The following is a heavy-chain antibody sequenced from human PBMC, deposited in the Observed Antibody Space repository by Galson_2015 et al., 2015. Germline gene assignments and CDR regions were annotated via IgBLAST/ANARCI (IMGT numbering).Heavy chain of an antibody. CDR3: ARVGEGADSSGWYGDAFDI. CDR1: GYTFTSYG. Sequence: SVKVSCKASGYTFTSYGISWVRQAPGQGLEWMGWISAYNGNTNYAQKLQGRVTMTTDTSTSTAYMELRSLRSDDTAVYYCARVGEGADSSGWYGDAFDIWGQGTMVTVSS. V-gene: IGHV1-18*04. J-gene: IGHJ3*02. D-gene: IGHD6-19*01. CDR2: ISAYNGNT.